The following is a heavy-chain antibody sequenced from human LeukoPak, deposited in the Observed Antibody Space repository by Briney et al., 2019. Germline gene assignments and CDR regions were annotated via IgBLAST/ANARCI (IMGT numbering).Heavy chain of an antibody. J-gene: IGHJ5*02. Sequence: GESPKTSCKGSGYSFTSYWIGWVPQMPGKGLGWVGIIYPGDSDTRYTPSFQAQVTISADMSISTAYLQWSSLKASDTAMYYCARLRYAGYCSSTSCRDPNWFDPWGQGTLVTVSS. CDR3: ARLRYAGYCSSTSCRDPNWFDP. CDR1: GYSFTSYW. D-gene: IGHD2-2*01. V-gene: IGHV5-51*01. CDR2: IYPGDSDT.